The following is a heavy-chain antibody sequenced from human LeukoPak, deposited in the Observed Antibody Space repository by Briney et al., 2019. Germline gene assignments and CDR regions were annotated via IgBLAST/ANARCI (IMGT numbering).Heavy chain of an antibody. D-gene: IGHD4-11*01. J-gene: IGHJ4*02. Sequence: PGGSLRLSCAASGFTFSSYAMSWVRQAPGKGLEWVSAISGSGGSTYYADSVKGRFTISRGNSKNTLYLQMNSLRAEDTAVYYCAKINDYSNYMDYWGQGTLVTVSS. CDR1: GFTFSSYA. CDR3: AKINDYSNYMDY. CDR2: ISGSGGST. V-gene: IGHV3-23*01.